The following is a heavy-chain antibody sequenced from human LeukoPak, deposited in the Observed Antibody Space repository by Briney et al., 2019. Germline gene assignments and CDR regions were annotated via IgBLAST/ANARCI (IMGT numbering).Heavy chain of an antibody. CDR3: ARGQARLAWFDP. V-gene: IGHV4-34*01. J-gene: IGHJ5*02. CDR2: INHSGST. D-gene: IGHD6-19*01. Sequence: SETLSLTCAVYGGSFSGSYWSWIRQPPGKGLEWIGEINHSGSTNYNPSLKSRVTISVDTSKNQFSMKLSSVTAADTAVYYCARGQARLAWFDPWGQGTLVTVSS. CDR1: GGSFSGSY.